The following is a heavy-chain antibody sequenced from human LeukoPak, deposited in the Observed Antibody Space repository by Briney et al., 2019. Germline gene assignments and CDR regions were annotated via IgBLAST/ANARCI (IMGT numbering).Heavy chain of an antibody. D-gene: IGHD6-19*01. V-gene: IGHV1-46*01. CDR2: INPSGGST. CDR1: GYTFTSYY. Sequence: GASVKVSCKASGYTFTSYYMHWVRQAPGQGLEWMGIINPSGGSTSYAQKFQGRVTMTRDMSTSTAYMELSRLRSDDTAVYYCARDLRYSSGWSASGMDVWGKGTTVTISS. J-gene: IGHJ6*03. CDR3: ARDLRYSSGWSASGMDV.